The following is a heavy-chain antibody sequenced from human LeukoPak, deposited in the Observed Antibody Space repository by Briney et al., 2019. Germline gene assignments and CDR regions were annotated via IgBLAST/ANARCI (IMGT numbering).Heavy chain of an antibody. Sequence: GGSLRLSCAASGFTFSSYEMNWVRQAPGKGLEWVSAISGSGGSTYYADSVKGRFTISRDNSKNTLYLQMNSLRAEDTAVYYCAELGITMIGGIWGKGTTVTISS. CDR3: AELGITMIGGI. J-gene: IGHJ6*04. V-gene: IGHV3-23*01. CDR1: GFTFSSYE. D-gene: IGHD3-10*02. CDR2: ISGSGGST.